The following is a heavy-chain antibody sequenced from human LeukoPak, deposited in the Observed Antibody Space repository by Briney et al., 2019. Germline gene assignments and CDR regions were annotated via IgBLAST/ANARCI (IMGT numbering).Heavy chain of an antibody. V-gene: IGHV3-30*02. CDR3: AKLACSGGSCYLGEVAH. J-gene: IGHJ4*02. D-gene: IGHD2-15*01. CDR2: IEYDERNQ. CDR1: GSTFSRYG. Sequence: GGSLRLSCAASGSTFSRYGMHWFRQAPGKGLEWVTFIEYDERNQHYADSVKGRFTISRDNSKNTLFLLMDSLRAEDTAVYCCAKLACSGGSCYLGEVAHWGQGTLVTVSS.